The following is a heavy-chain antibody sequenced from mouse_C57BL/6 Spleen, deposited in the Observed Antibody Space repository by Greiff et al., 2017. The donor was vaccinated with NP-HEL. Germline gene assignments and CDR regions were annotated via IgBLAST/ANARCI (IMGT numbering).Heavy chain of an antibody. J-gene: IGHJ1*03. V-gene: IGHV5-4*01. CDR1: GFTFSSYA. CDR2: ISDGGSYT. D-gene: IGHD1-1*01. CDR3: ARDYYGSRESPWYFDV. Sequence: EVQRVESGGGLVKPGGSLKLSCAASGFTFSSYAMSWVRQTPEKRLEWVATISDGGSYTYYPDNVKGRFTISRDNAKNNLYLQMSHLKSEDTAMYYCARDYYGSRESPWYFDVWGTGTTVTVSS.